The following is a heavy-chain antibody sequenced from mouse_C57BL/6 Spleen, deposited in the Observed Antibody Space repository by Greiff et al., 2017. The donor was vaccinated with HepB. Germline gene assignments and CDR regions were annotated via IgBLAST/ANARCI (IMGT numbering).Heavy chain of an antibody. Sequence: QVQLQQPGAELVKPGASVKLSCKASGYTFTSYWMHWVKQRPGQGLEWIGMIHPNSGSTNYNEKFKSKATLTVDKSSSTAYMQLSSLTSEDSAVYYCARSSSGYVRYFDYWGQGTTLTVSS. CDR2: IHPNSGST. D-gene: IGHD3-2*02. CDR3: ARSSSGYVRYFDY. J-gene: IGHJ2*01. V-gene: IGHV1-64*01. CDR1: GYTFTSYW.